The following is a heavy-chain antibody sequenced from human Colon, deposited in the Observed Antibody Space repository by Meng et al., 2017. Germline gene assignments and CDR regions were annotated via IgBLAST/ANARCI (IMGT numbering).Heavy chain of an antibody. Sequence: QVQLQESGPGVEKPSQTLSLTCTISGGSINSADYYWNWIRQSPGKGLEWLGYIHSSGNTYYTPSLKSRLTMSLDTSKNQFSLRLTSVTAADTAVYYCARNPVIPDARTFDFWGQGALVTVSS. CDR3: ARNPVIPDARTFDF. V-gene: IGHV4-30-4*01. J-gene: IGHJ4*02. CDR1: GGSINSADYY. D-gene: IGHD2-2*01. CDR2: IHSSGNT.